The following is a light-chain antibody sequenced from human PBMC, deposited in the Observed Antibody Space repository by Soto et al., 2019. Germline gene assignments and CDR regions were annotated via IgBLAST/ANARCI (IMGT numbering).Light chain of an antibody. CDR1: QSVSSY. Sequence: EIVLTQSPVTLSLSPWEIATLSCRASQSVSSYLAWYQQKPGQAPRLLIYDASNRATGIPARFSGSGSGTDFTLTISSLEPEDFAVYYCQQRSNWPPTFGGGTKVDIK. CDR2: DAS. V-gene: IGKV3-11*01. J-gene: IGKJ4*01. CDR3: QQRSNWPPT.